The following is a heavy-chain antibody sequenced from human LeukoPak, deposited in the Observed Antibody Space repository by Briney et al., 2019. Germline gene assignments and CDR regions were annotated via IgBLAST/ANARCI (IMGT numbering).Heavy chain of an antibody. V-gene: IGHV4-59*08. D-gene: IGHD6-19*01. Sequence: SKTLSLTCTVSGGSISSYYWSWIRQPPGKGLEWIGYIYYSGSTNYNPSLKSRVTISVDTSKNQFSLKLSSVTAADTAVYYCARTSSSGWPLYYYYGMDVWGQGTTVTVSS. CDR2: IYYSGST. CDR3: ARTSSSGWPLYYYYGMDV. J-gene: IGHJ6*02. CDR1: GGSISSYY.